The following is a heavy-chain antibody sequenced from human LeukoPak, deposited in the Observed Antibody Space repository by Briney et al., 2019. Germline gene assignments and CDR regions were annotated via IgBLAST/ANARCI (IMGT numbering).Heavy chain of an antibody. D-gene: IGHD3-22*01. J-gene: IGHJ4*02. V-gene: IGHV3-7*01. Sequence: PGGSLRLSCAASGFTFSTYWMSWVRQAPGKGLEWVANIKQDGSEKYYVDSVKGRFTISRDNAKNSLYLQMNSLRAEDTAVYYCARINRKEATYYYDSSGYYYVNYFDYWGQGTLVTVSS. CDR1: GFTFSTYW. CDR2: IKQDGSEK. CDR3: ARINRKEATYYYDSSGYYYVNYFDY.